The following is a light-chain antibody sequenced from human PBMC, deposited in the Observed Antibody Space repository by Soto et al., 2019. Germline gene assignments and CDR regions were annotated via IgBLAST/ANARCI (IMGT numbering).Light chain of an antibody. CDR1: SSDVGGYNY. CDR3: CSYAGTYTAYV. J-gene: IGLJ1*01. V-gene: IGLV2-11*01. Sequence: QSALTQPRSVSGSPGQSVTISCTGTSSDVGGYNYVSWYQQHPGKAPKLMIYDVSKRPSGVPDRFSGSNSGHTASLTISGLQXEDEADYYCCSYAGTYTAYVFGTGTKVTV. CDR2: DVS.